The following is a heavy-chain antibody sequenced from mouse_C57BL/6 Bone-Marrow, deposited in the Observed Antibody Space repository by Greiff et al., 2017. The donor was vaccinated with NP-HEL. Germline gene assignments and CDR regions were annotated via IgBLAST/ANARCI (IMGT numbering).Heavy chain of an antibody. V-gene: IGHV1-15*01. J-gene: IGHJ2*01. CDR1: GYTFTDYE. D-gene: IGHD2-3*01. CDR3: TRDGGYFPFDY. Sequence: QVQLQQSGAELVRPGASVTLSCKASGYTFTDYEMHWVKQTPVHGLEWIGAIDPETGGTAYNQKFKGKAILTADKSSSTAYMELRSLTSEDSAVYYCTRDGGYFPFDYWGQGTTLTVSS. CDR2: IDPETGGT.